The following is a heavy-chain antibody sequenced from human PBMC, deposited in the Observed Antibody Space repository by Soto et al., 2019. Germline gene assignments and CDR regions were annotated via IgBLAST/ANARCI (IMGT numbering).Heavy chain of an antibody. J-gene: IGHJ4*02. CDR1: VFTFTNYG. Sequence: PGWSLRLSCASSVFTFTNYGLHRVRQAPGKGLEWVAVISHDGINKYYEDSVKGRFTISRDTSKNTLYLQMNSLRPEDTAVYFCAKDRGYEILDSWGQGTQVTVSS. D-gene: IGHD5-12*01. CDR2: ISHDGINK. V-gene: IGHV3-30*18. CDR3: AKDRGYEILDS.